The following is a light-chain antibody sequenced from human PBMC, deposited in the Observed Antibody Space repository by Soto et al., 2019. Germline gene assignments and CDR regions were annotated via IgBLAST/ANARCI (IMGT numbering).Light chain of an antibody. CDR1: SSDVGGYNY. CDR2: EVS. Sequence: QSALTQPPSASGSPGQSVTISCTGTSSDVGGYNYVSWHQQHPGKAPKLMIYEVSKRPSGVPDRFSGSKSGNTASLTVSGLQAGDEADYYCSSYAGSNNVVFGGGTKLTVL. V-gene: IGLV2-8*01. J-gene: IGLJ2*01. CDR3: SSYAGSNNVV.